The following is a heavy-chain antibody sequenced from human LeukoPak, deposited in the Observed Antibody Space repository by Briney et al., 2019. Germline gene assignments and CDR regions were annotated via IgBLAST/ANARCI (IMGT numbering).Heavy chain of an antibody. D-gene: IGHD3-22*01. Sequence: QPGGSLRLSCAASGFTFSSNAMSWVRQAPGKGLEWVSAISGSGGSTYYADSVKGRFTISRDNSKNTLYLQMNSLRTEDTAVYYCAKDQSAMIVVVITFDYWGQGTLVTVSS. J-gene: IGHJ4*02. CDR2: ISGSGGST. V-gene: IGHV3-23*01. CDR3: AKDQSAMIVVVITFDY. CDR1: GFTFSSNA.